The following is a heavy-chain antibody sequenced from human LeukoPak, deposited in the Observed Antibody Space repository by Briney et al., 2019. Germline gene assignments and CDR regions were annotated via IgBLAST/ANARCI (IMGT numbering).Heavy chain of an antibody. CDR3: ARGPKQRITMVRGAANWFDP. V-gene: IGHV1-8*03. CDR1: GGTFSSYA. Sequence: ASVKVSCKASGGTFSSYAISWVRQAPGQGLEWMGWMNPNSGNTGYAQKFQGRVTITRNTSISTAYMELSSLRSEDTAVYYCARGPKQRITMVRGAANWFDPWGQGTLVTVSS. CDR2: MNPNSGNT. J-gene: IGHJ5*02. D-gene: IGHD3-10*01.